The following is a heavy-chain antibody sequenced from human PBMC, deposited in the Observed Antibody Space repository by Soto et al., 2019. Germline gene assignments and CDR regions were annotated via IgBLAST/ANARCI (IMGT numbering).Heavy chain of an antibody. V-gene: IGHV3-21*01. Sequence: PGGSLRLSCAASGFAFSIYSMNWVRQSPGKGLEWVSSISSSSSYIYYADSVKGRFTISRDNAKNSLYLQMNSLRAEDTAVYYCERDGTTGTLGNYYYDYGMDVWGQGTTVAVSS. CDR3: ERDGTTGTLGNYYYDYGMDV. J-gene: IGHJ6*02. CDR2: ISSSSSYI. CDR1: GFAFSIYS. D-gene: IGHD1-1*01.